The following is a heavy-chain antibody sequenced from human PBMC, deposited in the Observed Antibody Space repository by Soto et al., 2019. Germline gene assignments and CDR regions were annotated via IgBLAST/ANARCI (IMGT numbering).Heavy chain of an antibody. CDR1: GYTFTKYG. CDR2: ISGSSGNA. Sequence: QVQLVQSGAEVKNPGASVKVSCKTSGYTFTKYGVGWVRQAPGQGLEWMGWISGSSGNANYAEKVQGRITLTTDTSTSTAYMELRSLRSDDPAVYYCAREMAGRGGEYDYWGQGTLVTVSS. D-gene: IGHD3-16*01. V-gene: IGHV1-18*01. CDR3: AREMAGRGGEYDY. J-gene: IGHJ4*02.